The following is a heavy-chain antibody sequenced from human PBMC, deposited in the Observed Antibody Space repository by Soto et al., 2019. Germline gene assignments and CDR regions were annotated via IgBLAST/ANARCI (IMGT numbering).Heavy chain of an antibody. V-gene: IGHV4-34*01. D-gene: IGHD6-6*01. CDR2: INHSGST. Sequence: QVQLQQWGAGLLKPSETLSLTCAVYGGSFSGYYWSWIRQPPGKGLEWIGEINHSGSTNYNPSLKSRVTISVDTSKNQFSLKLSSVTAADTAVYYCARCIAARRNWFDPWGQGTLVTVSS. CDR1: GGSFSGYY. CDR3: ARCIAARRNWFDP. J-gene: IGHJ5*02.